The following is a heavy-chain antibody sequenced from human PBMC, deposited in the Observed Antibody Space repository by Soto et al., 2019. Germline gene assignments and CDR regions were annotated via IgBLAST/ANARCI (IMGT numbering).Heavy chain of an antibody. Sequence: QVQLVQSGAEVKKPGASVKVSCKASGYTFSSFYMHWVRQAPGQGLEWMGVINPSGDSTTYAQRFQGRLPMTRDTSTSTLYMELRSLRSEDTAVYYCARDWEFGYWGQGTLVTVSS. CDR3: ARDWEFGY. CDR2: INPSGDST. CDR1: GYTFSSFY. J-gene: IGHJ4*02. D-gene: IGHD3-10*01. V-gene: IGHV1-46*01.